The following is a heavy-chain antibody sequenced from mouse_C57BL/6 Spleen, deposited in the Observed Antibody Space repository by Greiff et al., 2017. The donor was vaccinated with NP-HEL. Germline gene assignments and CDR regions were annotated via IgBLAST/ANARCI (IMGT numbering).Heavy chain of an antibody. Sequence: QVQLQQSGAELARPGASVKLSCKASGYTFTSYGISWVKQRTGQGLEWIGEIYPRSGNTYYNEKFKGKATLTADKSSSTAYMELRSLTSEDSAVYFCARDYYYGSRENFDYWGQGTTLTVSS. J-gene: IGHJ2*01. D-gene: IGHD1-1*01. V-gene: IGHV1-81*01. CDR1: GYTFTSYG. CDR3: ARDYYYGSRENFDY. CDR2: IYPRSGNT.